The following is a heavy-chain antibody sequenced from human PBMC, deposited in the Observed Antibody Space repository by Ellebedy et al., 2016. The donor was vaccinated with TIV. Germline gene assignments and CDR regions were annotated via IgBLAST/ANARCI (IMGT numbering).Heavy chain of an antibody. CDR2: ISDDGTHI. CDR3: AKDRAEMMATMEIADYFDH. D-gene: IGHD5-12*01. V-gene: IGHV3-30*18. CDR1: GFTFNIFG. J-gene: IGHJ4*02. Sequence: PGGSLRLSCAASGFTFNIFGMHWVRQAPGTSLEWVAVISDDGTHINYADSVKGRFTISRDNSKNTLYLEMDSLRGEDTAVYYCAKDRAEMMATMEIADYFDHWGQGTLVTVSS.